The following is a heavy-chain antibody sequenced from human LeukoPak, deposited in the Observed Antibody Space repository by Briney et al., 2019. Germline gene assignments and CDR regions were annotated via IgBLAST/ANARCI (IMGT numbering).Heavy chain of an antibody. V-gene: IGHV3-23*01. D-gene: IGHD5-12*01. CDR3: ASLYSGYDYFDY. Sequence: GGSLRLSCAASGFTFSSYAMSWVRQAPGKGLEWVSAISGSGGSTYYADSVKGRFTISRDSAKNSLYLQMNSLRAEDTAVYYCASLYSGYDYFDYWGQGTLVTVSS. CDR1: GFTFSSYA. J-gene: IGHJ4*02. CDR2: ISGSGGST.